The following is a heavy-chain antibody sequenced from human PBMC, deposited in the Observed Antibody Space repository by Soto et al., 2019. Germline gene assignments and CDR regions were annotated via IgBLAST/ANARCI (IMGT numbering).Heavy chain of an antibody. Sequence: PGGSLRLSCAASGFTFDDYAMHWVRQAPGKGLEWVSGISWNSGSIGYADSVKGRFTISRDNAKNSLYLQMNSLRAEDTALYYCAKSTPYYYDSSGPNWFDPWGQGTLVTV. V-gene: IGHV3-9*01. CDR1: GFTFDDYA. CDR2: ISWNSGSI. J-gene: IGHJ5*02. CDR3: AKSTPYYYDSSGPNWFDP. D-gene: IGHD3-22*01.